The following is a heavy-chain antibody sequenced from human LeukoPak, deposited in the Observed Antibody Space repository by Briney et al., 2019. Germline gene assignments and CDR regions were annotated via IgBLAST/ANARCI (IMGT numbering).Heavy chain of an antibody. D-gene: IGHD3-10*01. CDR1: GYTFTRHG. Sequence: GASVKASCKASGYTFTRHGITWVRQAPGQGLEWMGWISTYSSHTTYAQKFQGRVTMTTDTSTTTAYMELRSLRSDDTAVYYCARDEGRVSGSFNPWGQGTLVTVSS. V-gene: IGHV1-18*01. CDR2: ISTYSSHT. J-gene: IGHJ5*02. CDR3: ARDEGRVSGSFNP.